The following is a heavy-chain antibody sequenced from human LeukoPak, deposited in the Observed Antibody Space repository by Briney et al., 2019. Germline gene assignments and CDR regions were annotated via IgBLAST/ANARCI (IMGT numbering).Heavy chain of an antibody. V-gene: IGHV1-24*01. Sequence: ASVKVSCKVSGYALTELSMHWVRQAPGKGLEWMGGFDPEDGETIYAQKFQGRVTMTEDTSTDTAYMELSSLRSEDTAVYYCATVHRGDYYYGMDVWGQGTTVTVSS. J-gene: IGHJ6*02. CDR3: ATVHRGDYYYGMDV. CDR2: FDPEDGET. D-gene: IGHD1-14*01. CDR1: GYALTELS.